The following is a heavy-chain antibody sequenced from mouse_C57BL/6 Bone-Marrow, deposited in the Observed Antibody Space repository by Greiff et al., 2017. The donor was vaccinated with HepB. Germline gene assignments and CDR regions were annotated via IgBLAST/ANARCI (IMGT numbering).Heavy chain of an antibody. CDR3: ARQRCGGYFDC. J-gene: IGHJ2*01. CDR2: INPSNGGT. CDR1: GYTFTSYW. Sequence: QVQLQQPGTELVKPGASVKLSCKASGYTFTSYWMHWVKQRPGQGLEWIGNINPSNGGTNYNEKFKSKATVTVDKSSSTAYMQLSSLTSEDSAVYKCARQRCGGYFDCWGQGTTVTVSS. V-gene: IGHV1-53*01.